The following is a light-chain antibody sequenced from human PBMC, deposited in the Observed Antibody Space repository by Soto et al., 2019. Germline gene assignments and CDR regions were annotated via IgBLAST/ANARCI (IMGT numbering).Light chain of an antibody. Sequence: EIVLTQSPATLSLSPGETATLSCRASQSVSGYIGWYQQKPGQAPRLLIYGASSRATGIPDRFSGRGSGTEFTLTINNLQSEDFAVYYCQQYRNWPRTFGQGTKVDIK. J-gene: IGKJ1*01. V-gene: IGKV3D-15*01. CDR1: QSVSGY. CDR2: GAS. CDR3: QQYRNWPRT.